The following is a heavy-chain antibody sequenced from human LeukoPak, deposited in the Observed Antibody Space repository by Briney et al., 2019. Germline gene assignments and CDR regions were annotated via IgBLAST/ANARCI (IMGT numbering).Heavy chain of an antibody. Sequence: SVKVSCKASGYTFTSYGISWVRQAPGQGLEWMGGIIPIFGTANYAQKFQGRVTITADESTSTAYMELSSLRSEDTAVYYCARGYEELWPDYWGQGTLVTVSS. D-gene: IGHD5-18*01. V-gene: IGHV1-69*13. CDR2: IIPIFGTA. CDR3: ARGYEELWPDY. J-gene: IGHJ4*02. CDR1: GYTFTSYG.